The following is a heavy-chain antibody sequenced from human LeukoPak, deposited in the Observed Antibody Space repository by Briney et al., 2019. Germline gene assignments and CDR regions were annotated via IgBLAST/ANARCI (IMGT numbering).Heavy chain of an antibody. V-gene: IGHV1-3*01. CDR1: GYTFTSYS. D-gene: IGHD6-19*01. CDR2: INAGIGET. Sequence: PEASVKVSCKASGYTFTSYSKYTIHWVRQAPGQRLEWMGWINAGIGETRYSQKFQGRVTFTGDTSANTVYVELNSLISEDTAVYYCARDSDTSDWAWVYWGQGTLVTVSS. J-gene: IGHJ4*02. CDR3: ARDSDTSDWAWVY.